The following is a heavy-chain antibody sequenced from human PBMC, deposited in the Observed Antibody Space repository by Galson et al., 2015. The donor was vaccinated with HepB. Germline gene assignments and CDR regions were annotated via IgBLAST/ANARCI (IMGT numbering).Heavy chain of an antibody. Sequence: SVKVSCKASGYPFTSYGISWVRQAPGQGLEWMGWISVYNGNTNYAQKFQDRVTMTTDTSTSTGYMERRRLTPDDTAVYYCARRGPRGTGMAHWGQGTLVTVSS. V-gene: IGHV1-18*04. D-gene: IGHD1-1*01. J-gene: IGHJ4*02. CDR1: GYPFTSYG. CDR2: ISVYNGNT. CDR3: ARRGPRGTGMAH.